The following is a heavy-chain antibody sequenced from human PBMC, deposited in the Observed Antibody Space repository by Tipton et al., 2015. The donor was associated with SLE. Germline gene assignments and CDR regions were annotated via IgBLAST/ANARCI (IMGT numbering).Heavy chain of an antibody. V-gene: IGHV4-31*11. Sequence: LRLSCAVSGGSISSDDYYWTWIRQHPGKGLEWIGHMSYSGSTYYNPSLKSRITISVDTSKNHFSLKLSSVTAADTAVYYCARGGVGGYGYFDHWGQGSLVTVSS. CDR1: GGSISSDDYY. D-gene: IGHD5-12*01. CDR3: ARGGVGGYGYFDH. J-gene: IGHJ4*02. CDR2: MSYSGST.